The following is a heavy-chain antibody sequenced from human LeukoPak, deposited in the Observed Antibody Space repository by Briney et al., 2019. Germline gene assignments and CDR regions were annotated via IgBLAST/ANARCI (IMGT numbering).Heavy chain of an antibody. D-gene: IGHD6-19*01. CDR3: ARVRGWYRAMEY. V-gene: IGHV4-34*01. Sequence: PSETLSLTYAVYGGSFSGYYWSWIRQPPGKGLEWIGEINHSGSTNYNPSLKSRVTISVDTSKNQFSLKLSSVTAADTAVYYCARVRGWYRAMEYWGQGTLVTVSS. CDR1: GGSFSGYY. CDR2: INHSGST. J-gene: IGHJ4*02.